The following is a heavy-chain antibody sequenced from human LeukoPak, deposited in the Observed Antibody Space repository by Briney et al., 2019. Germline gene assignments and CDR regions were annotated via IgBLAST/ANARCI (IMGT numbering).Heavy chain of an antibody. J-gene: IGHJ3*02. D-gene: IGHD5-18*01. CDR3: GRDTVGYGGAFDI. CDR1: GFTFSSYA. Sequence: GGSLRLSCPVSGFTFSSYAMSWVRQAPGRGLEWVSVISTSGESAYYADSVKGRFTISRDNSKNTLYLQVNSLRPEDTAVYYCGRDTVGYGGAFDIWGQGTMVTVSS. CDR2: ISTSGESA. V-gene: IGHV3-23*01.